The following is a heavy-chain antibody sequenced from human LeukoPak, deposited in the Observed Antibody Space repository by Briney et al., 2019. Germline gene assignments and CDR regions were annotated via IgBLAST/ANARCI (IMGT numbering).Heavy chain of an antibody. D-gene: IGHD2-15*01. CDR2: IQEAGSEK. V-gene: IGHV3-7*01. Sequence: GGSLRLSCAASGFTFGNYWMNWVRQAPGKGLQWVANIQEAGSEKYYVDSVKGRFTISRDNAKNSLYLQMNSLRAEDTAVYYCARGRKDCSAGNCYSDYWGQGTLVTVSS. CDR1: GFTFGNYW. J-gene: IGHJ4*02. CDR3: ARGRKDCSAGNCYSDY.